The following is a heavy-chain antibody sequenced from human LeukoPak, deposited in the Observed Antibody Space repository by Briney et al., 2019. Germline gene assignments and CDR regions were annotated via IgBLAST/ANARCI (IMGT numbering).Heavy chain of an antibody. CDR2: SYDGSNK. V-gene: IGHV3-30*03. J-gene: IGHJ4*02. Sequence: SYDGSNKYYADSVKGRFTISRDNSKNTLYLQMNSLRAEDTAVYYCATYYDILTGYPAFDYWGQGTLVTVSS. CDR3: ATYYDILTGYPAFDY. D-gene: IGHD3-9*01.